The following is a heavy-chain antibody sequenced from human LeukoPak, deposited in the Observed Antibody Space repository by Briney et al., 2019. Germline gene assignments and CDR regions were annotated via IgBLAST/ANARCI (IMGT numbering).Heavy chain of an antibody. D-gene: IGHD6-19*01. Sequence: SETLSLTCTVSGGSISNYYWSWIRQPPGKGLEWIGYIYASGSTTYNSSPQSRVTMSVDTSKNHLSLNLSSVTAADTAVYHCARGYSRDWGLQYFQHWGQGTLVTVSS. V-gene: IGHV4-59*01. CDR1: GGSISNYY. J-gene: IGHJ1*01. CDR3: ARGYSRDWGLQYFQH. CDR2: IYASGST.